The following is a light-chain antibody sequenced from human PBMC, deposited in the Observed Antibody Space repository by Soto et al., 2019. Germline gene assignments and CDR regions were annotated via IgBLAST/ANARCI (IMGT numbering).Light chain of an antibody. CDR2: LEGSGSY. CDR3: ETWDSNPRV. J-gene: IGLJ2*01. Sequence: QLVLTQSSSASASLGSSVKLTCTLSSGHSSYIIAWHHQQPGKAPRYLMKLEGSGSYNKGSGVPDRFSGSSSGADRYLTISNLQFEDEANYYRETWDSNPRVFGGGTQLTVL. V-gene: IGLV4-60*02. CDR1: SGHSSYI.